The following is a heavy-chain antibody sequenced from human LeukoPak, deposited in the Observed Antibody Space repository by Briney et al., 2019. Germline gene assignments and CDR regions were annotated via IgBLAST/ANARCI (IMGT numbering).Heavy chain of an antibody. CDR1: GYSFTTYW. CDR3: ARRAAEWELLDH. V-gene: IGHV5-51*01. J-gene: IGHJ5*02. CDR2: IYPGDSDT. D-gene: IGHD1-26*01. Sequence: GESLKISCKGSGYSFTTYWIGWVRQMPGKGLEWMGIIYPGDSDTRYGPSFQGQVIISADQSISTAYLQWSSLRASDTAMYYCARRAAEWELLDHWGQGTLVTVSS.